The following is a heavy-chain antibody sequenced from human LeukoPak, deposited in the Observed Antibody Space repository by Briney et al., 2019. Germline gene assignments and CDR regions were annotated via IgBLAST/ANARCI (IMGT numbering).Heavy chain of an antibody. CDR3: AAHSYYYDSSGYYRPTFFDY. CDR1: GGSISSSNYY. D-gene: IGHD3-22*01. V-gene: IGHV4-39*07. CDR2: RYYSGST. J-gene: IGHJ4*02. Sequence: SETLSLTCTVSGGSISSSNYYWGWIRQPRGKGLEWIESRYYSGSTYYNSSLKSRVTVSVDTSKKQFSLTLSSVTAADTAVYYCAAHSYYYDSSGYYRPTFFDYWGQGTLVTVSS.